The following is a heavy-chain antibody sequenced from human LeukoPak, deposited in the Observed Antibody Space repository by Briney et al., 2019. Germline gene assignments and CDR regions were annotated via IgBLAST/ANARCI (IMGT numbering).Heavy chain of an antibody. CDR2: IIPIFGTA. CDR3: ARGTDYYDSSGYYTNWFDP. V-gene: IGHV1-69*05. CDR1: GGTFSSYA. Sequence: SVKVSCKASGGTFSSYAISWVRQAPGQGLEWMGGIIPIFGTANYAQKFQGRVTITTDESTSTAYMELSSLRSEDTAVYYCARGTDYYDSSGYYTNWFDPWGQGTLVTVSS. J-gene: IGHJ5*02. D-gene: IGHD3-22*01.